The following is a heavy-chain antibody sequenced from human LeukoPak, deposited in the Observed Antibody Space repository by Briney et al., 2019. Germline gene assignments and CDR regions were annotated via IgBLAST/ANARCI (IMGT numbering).Heavy chain of an antibody. V-gene: IGHV1-18*01. CDR2: ISAYNGNT. Sequence: GASVKVSCKASGYTFTSYGISWVRQAPRQGLEWMGWISAYNGNTNYAQKLQGRVTMTTDTSTSTAYMELRSLRSDDTAVYYCARCGCSSTSCYPDFDYWGQGTLVTVSS. CDR3: ARCGCSSTSCYPDFDY. CDR1: GYTFTSYG. J-gene: IGHJ4*02. D-gene: IGHD2-2*01.